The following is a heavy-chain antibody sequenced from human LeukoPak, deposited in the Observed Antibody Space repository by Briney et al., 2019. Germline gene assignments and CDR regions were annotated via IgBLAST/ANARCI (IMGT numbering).Heavy chain of an antibody. CDR3: ARDPTSSYLDY. CDR1: GFTFSSYG. CDR2: IWYDGSNK. J-gene: IGHJ4*02. V-gene: IGHV3-33*01. Sequence: GGSLRLSCAASGFTFSSYGMHWVRQAPGKGLEWVAVIWYDGSNKYYADSVKGRFTISRDNSKNTLYLQTNSLRAEDTAVYYCARDPTSSYLDYWGQGTLVTVSS. D-gene: IGHD5-18*01.